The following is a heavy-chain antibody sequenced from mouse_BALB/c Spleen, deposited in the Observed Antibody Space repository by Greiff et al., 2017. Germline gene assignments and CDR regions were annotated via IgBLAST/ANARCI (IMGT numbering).Heavy chain of an antibody. V-gene: IGHV1-5*01. D-gene: IGHD2-14*01. CDR3: TRERYDGWFAY. Sequence: VQLQQSGTVLARPGASVKMSCKASGYTFTSYWMHWVKQRPGQGLEWIGAIYPGNSDTSYNQKFKGKAKLTAVTSTSTAYMELSSLTNEDSAVYYCTRERYDGWFAYWGQGTLVTVSA. CDR2: IYPGNSDT. J-gene: IGHJ3*01. CDR1: GYTFTSYW.